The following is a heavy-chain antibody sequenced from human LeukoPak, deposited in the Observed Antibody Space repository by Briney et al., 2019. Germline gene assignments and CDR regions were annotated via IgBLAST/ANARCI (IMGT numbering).Heavy chain of an antibody. CDR3: ARDMYYYDSSGYYLDY. CDR1: GYTFTGYY. Sequence: ASVTVSCKASGYTFTGYYMHWVRQAPGQGLEWMGRINPNSGGTNYAQKFQGRVAMTRDTSISTAYMELSRLRSDDTAVYYCARDMYYYDSSGYYLDYWGQGTLFTVSS. J-gene: IGHJ4*02. CDR2: INPNSGGT. V-gene: IGHV1-2*06. D-gene: IGHD3-22*01.